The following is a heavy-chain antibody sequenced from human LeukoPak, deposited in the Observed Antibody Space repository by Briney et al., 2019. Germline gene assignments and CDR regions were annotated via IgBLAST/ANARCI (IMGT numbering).Heavy chain of an antibody. Sequence: PGGSLRLSCGASGFTFSNAWMSWVRQAPGRGLEWVGRIKRKGDDGTIDYAAPVKGRLSISRDDSKNTLYLQMNSLKSEDTAVYYCTAGTGRSDFDYWAQGTLVTVSS. D-gene: IGHD3/OR15-3a*01. V-gene: IGHV3-15*01. CDR1: GFTFSNAW. CDR2: IKRKGDDGTI. CDR3: TAGTGRSDFDY. J-gene: IGHJ4*02.